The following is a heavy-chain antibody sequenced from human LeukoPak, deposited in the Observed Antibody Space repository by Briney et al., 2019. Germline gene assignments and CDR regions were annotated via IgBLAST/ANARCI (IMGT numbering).Heavy chain of an antibody. Sequence: ETGGSLRLSCAASGFTFSSYGMNWVRQAPGKGLEWVLAISGSGGKYYADSVKGRFTISRDNSKNTLYLQMNNLRAEDTAIYYCAKKGLASAGRPPYFDYWGQGALVTVPS. D-gene: IGHD6-13*01. J-gene: IGHJ4*02. V-gene: IGHV3-23*01. CDR2: ISGSGGK. CDR3: AKKGLASAGRPPYFDY. CDR1: GFTFSSYG.